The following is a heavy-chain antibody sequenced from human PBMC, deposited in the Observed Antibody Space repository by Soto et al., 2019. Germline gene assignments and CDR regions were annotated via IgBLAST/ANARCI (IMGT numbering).Heavy chain of an antibody. CDR3: ARHPRRAGGLAYYDSSAHLYYYYGMDV. CDR1: GGSISSSSYY. CDR2: IYYSGST. D-gene: IGHD3-22*01. V-gene: IGHV4-39*01. J-gene: IGHJ6*02. Sequence: QLQLQESGPGLVKPSETLSLTCTVSGGSISSSSYYWGWIRQPPGKGLEWIGSIYYSGSTYYNPSLKSRVTISVDTSKNQFSLKLSSVTAADTAVYYCARHPRRAGGLAYYDSSAHLYYYYGMDVWGQGTTVTVSS.